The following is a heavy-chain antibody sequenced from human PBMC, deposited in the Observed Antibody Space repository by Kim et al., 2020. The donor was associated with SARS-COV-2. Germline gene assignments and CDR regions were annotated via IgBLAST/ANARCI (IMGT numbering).Heavy chain of an antibody. Sequence: SVKVSCKASGGTFSSYAISWVRQAPGQGLEWMGGIIPIFGTANYAQKFQGRVTITADESTSTAYMELSSLRSEDTAVYYCASRLCRGGSCYSVHYYYYGMDVWGQGTTVTVSS. CDR2: IIPIFGTA. J-gene: IGHJ6*02. D-gene: IGHD2-15*01. CDR1: GGTFSSYA. CDR3: ASRLCRGGSCYSVHYYYYGMDV. V-gene: IGHV1-69*13.